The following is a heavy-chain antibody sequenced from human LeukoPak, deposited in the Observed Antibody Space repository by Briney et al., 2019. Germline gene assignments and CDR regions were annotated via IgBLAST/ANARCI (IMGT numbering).Heavy chain of an antibody. CDR2: INPNSGGK. CDR3: ARVQGGYSSGFSEPFDP. Sequence: ASLKVSCKASGYTFTGYYMHWVRQAPGQGLEWMGRINPNSGGKNYAQKFQGRVTMTRDTSISTAYMELSRLRSDDTAVYYCARVQGGYSSGFSEPFDPWGQGTLVTVSS. D-gene: IGHD6-25*01. V-gene: IGHV1-2*06. CDR1: GYTFTGYY. J-gene: IGHJ5*02.